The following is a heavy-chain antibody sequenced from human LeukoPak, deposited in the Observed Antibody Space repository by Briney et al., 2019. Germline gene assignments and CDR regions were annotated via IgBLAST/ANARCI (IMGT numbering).Heavy chain of an antibody. D-gene: IGHD3-9*01. V-gene: IGHV4-4*02. CDR2: IYHTGST. J-gene: IGHJ3*02. CDR1: GDSIRSRNW. Sequence: SETLSLTCGVSGDSIRSRNWWSWVRQPPGRGLEWIGEIYHTGSTAYNASLKSRLTFSVDKSKNQFSLKLSSVTAADTAVYYCASKRDYDILTGYYGDAFDIWGQGTMVTVSS. CDR3: ASKRDYDILTGYYGDAFDI.